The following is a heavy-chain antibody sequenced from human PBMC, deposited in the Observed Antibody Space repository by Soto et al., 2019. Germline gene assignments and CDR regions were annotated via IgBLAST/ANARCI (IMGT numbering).Heavy chain of an antibody. CDR1: GFTFSNAW. Sequence: EVQLVESGGGLVKPGGSLRLSCAASGFTFSNAWMSWVRQAPGKGLEWVGRIKSKTDGGTTDYAAPVKGRFTISRDDSKNTLYLQMNSLKTEDTAVYYCTTDYLATAAPNPYWGQETLVTVSS. CDR3: TTDYLATAAPNPY. D-gene: IGHD2-2*01. V-gene: IGHV3-15*01. J-gene: IGHJ4*02. CDR2: IKSKTDGGTT.